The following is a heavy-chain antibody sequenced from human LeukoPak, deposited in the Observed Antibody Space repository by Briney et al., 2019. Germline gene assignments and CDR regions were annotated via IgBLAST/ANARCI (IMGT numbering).Heavy chain of an antibody. V-gene: IGHV3-33*08. CDR3: ARGLRIAAAGTDFDY. D-gene: IGHD6-13*01. Sequence: GGSLRLSCAASGFTFSSYAMHWVRQAPGKGLEWVAVIWYDGSNKYYADSVKGRFTISRDNSKNTLYLQMNSLRAEDTAVYYCARGLRIAAAGTDFDYWGQGTLVTVSS. J-gene: IGHJ4*02. CDR2: IWYDGSNK. CDR1: GFTFSSYA.